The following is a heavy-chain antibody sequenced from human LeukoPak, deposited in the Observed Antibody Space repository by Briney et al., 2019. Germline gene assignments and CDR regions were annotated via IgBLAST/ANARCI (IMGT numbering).Heavy chain of an antibody. CDR3: ARGAGDYVENFDY. D-gene: IGHD4-17*01. J-gene: IGHJ4*02. CDR1: GGSISSGGYY. Sequence: SQTLSLTCTVSGGSISSGGYYWSWIRQHPGKGLEWSGYIYYSGSTYYNPSLKSRVTISVDTSKNQFSLKLSSVTAADTAVYYCARGAGDYVENFDYWGQGTLVTVSS. CDR2: IYYSGST. V-gene: IGHV4-31*03.